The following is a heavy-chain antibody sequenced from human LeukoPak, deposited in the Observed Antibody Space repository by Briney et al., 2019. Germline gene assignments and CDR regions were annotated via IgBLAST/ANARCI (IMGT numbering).Heavy chain of an antibody. D-gene: IGHD3-16*02. V-gene: IGHV3-21*01. CDR1: GFTFSSYS. CDR2: ISNSSSYI. CDR3: ARETDWGSYLQPFDY. Sequence: PGGSLRLSCAASGFTFSSYSMNWVRQAPGKGLEWVSSISNSSSYIYYADSVKGGFTISRDNAKNSLYLQMNSLRAEDTAVYSCARETDWGSYLQPFDYWGQGTLVTVSS. J-gene: IGHJ4*02.